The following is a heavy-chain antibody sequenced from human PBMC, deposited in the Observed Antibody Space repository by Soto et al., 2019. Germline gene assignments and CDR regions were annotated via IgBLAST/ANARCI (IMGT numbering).Heavy chain of an antibody. D-gene: IGHD4-17*01. V-gene: IGHV1-46*02. Sequence: QVQLVQSGPEVRKPGASVRLSCATSGYNFNQYYIHWVRQAPGQGLEWMGIINLRGGTTEYAHKFRGRITVTGDTSTRTAYMELSSLRSEDTAVYFCARGPDDSDVPRWDHWGQGTQINVSS. CDR1: GYNFNQYY. CDR3: ARGPDDSDVPRWDH. CDR2: INLRGGTT. J-gene: IGHJ4*02.